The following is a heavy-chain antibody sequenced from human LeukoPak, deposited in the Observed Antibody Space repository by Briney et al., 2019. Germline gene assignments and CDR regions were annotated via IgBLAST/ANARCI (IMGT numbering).Heavy chain of an antibody. J-gene: IGHJ3*02. CDR3: ARDSSSSWPSDAFDI. V-gene: IGHV1-18*01. CDR2: ISAYNGNT. CDR1: GYTFTSYG. Sequence: ASVKVSCKASGYTFTSYGISWVRQAPGQGLEWMGWISAYNGNTNYAQKLQGRVTMTTDTSTSTAYMELRSLRSDDTAVYYCARDSSSSWPSDAFDIWGQGTIVTVSS. D-gene: IGHD6-13*01.